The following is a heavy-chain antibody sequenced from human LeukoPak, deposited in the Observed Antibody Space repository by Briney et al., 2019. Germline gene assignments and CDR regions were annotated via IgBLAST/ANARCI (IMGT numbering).Heavy chain of an antibody. V-gene: IGHV4-59*01. CDR1: GGSISTYY. D-gene: IGHD6-13*01. J-gene: IGHJ5*02. Sequence: PSETLSLTCTVSGGSISTYYWTWIRQPPGKGLEWVGYVYSSGSTKYNPSLRSRVTISLDTSKNQFSLRLISVTAADTAVYYCARGYSSNWNWFDPWGQGTLVTASS. CDR2: VYSSGST. CDR3: ARGYSSNWNWFDP.